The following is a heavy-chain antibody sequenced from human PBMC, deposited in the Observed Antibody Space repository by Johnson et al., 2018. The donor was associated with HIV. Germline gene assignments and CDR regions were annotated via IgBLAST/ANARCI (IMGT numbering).Heavy chain of an antibody. CDR1: GFTFDDYA. CDR3: AKDQYGGTRRWYVWDAFDI. Sequence: EVQLVESGGGLVQPGRSLRLSCAASGFTFDDYAMHWVRQVPGKGLEWVSGISWNSGSTGYADSVKGRFTISRDNAKNSLYLEMNSLRTEDTALYYCAKDQYGGTRRWYVWDAFDIWGQGTMVTVSS. CDR2: ISWNSGST. D-gene: IGHD5-24*01. J-gene: IGHJ3*02. V-gene: IGHV3-9*01.